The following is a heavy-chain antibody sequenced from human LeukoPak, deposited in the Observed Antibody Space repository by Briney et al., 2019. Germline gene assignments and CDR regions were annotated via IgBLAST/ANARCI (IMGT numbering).Heavy chain of an antibody. CDR3: ARLLLHRHGANTFDS. CDR1: GGSISGSISGSSYY. D-gene: IGHD1-26*01. J-gene: IGHJ4*02. V-gene: IGHV4-39*01. CDR2: VYYRGIT. Sequence: SETLSLTCTVSGGSISGSISGSSYYWGWIRQPPGKGLEWIGSVYYRGITYYNPSLKSRVTVSVDTSTNQFSLRLSSVTAADTGVYYCARLLLHRHGANTFDSWGQGSLVTVSS.